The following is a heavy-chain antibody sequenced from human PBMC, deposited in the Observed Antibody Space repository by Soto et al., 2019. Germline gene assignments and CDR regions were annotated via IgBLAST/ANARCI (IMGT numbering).Heavy chain of an antibody. CDR3: ATGYCSSTSCLNFDY. Sequence: GASVKVSCKASGGTFSSYAISWVRQAPGQGLEWMGGIIPISGGTNYAQKFQGRVTMTRDTSISTAYMELSRLRSDDTAVYYCATGYCSSTSCLNFDYWGQGTLVTVS. CDR2: IIPISGGT. J-gene: IGHJ4*02. V-gene: IGHV1-2*02. CDR1: GGTFSSYA. D-gene: IGHD2-2*01.